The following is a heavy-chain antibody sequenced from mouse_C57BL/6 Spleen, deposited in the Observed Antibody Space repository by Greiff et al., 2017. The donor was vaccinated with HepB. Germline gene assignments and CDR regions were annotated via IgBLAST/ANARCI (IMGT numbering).Heavy chain of an antibody. CDR3: ARSTAQATYYAMDY. Sequence: EVQGVESGGGLVQPGGSLSLSCAASGFTFTDYYMSWVRQPPGKALEWLGFIRNKANGYTTEYSASVKGRFTISRDNSQSILYLQMNALRAEDSATYYCARSTAQATYYAMDYWGQGTSVTVSS. CDR1: GFTFTDYY. J-gene: IGHJ4*01. V-gene: IGHV7-3*01. D-gene: IGHD3-2*02. CDR2: IRNKANGYTT.